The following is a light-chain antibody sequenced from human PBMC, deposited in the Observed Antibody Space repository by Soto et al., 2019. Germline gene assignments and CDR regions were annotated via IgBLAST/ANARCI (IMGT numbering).Light chain of an antibody. Sequence: QSVLTQPASVSGSPGQSITISCTGTSSDVGGYNYVSWYQQHPGKAPKLMIYEVSNRPSGVSSRFSGSKSGNTASLTISGLQADDEADYYCSSYSTSSTLGVFGGGTKVTVL. CDR2: EVS. CDR3: SSYSTSSTLGV. CDR1: SSDVGGYNY. V-gene: IGLV2-14*01. J-gene: IGLJ3*02.